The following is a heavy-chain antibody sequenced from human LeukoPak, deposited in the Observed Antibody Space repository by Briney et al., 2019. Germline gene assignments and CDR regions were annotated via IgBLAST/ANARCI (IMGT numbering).Heavy chain of an antibody. CDR2: IYYSGST. J-gene: IGHJ4*02. V-gene: IGHV4-59*05. CDR1: GGSISSYY. D-gene: IGHD6-6*01. CDR3: ARRRGYSSSSGYFDY. Sequence: SETLSLTCTVSGGSISSYYWSWIRQPPGKGLEWIGSIYYSGSTYYNPSLKSRVTISVDTSKNQFSLKLSSVTAADTAVYYCARRRGYSSSSGYFDYWGQGTLVTVSS.